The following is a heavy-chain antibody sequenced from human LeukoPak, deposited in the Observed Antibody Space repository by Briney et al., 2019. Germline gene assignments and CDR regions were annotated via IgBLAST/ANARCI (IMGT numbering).Heavy chain of an antibody. CDR1: GFTFSSLW. CDR3: TKDRQGPNQYHMDV. V-gene: IGHV3-7*01. Sequence: PRGSLRLSCAASGFTFSSLWMSWVRQAPGGGPEWVANINQDGGTTYYVASVKGRFTISRDNAKNSLSLQMSSLRAEDTAVYYCTKDRQGPNQYHMDVWGKGTTVTVSS. J-gene: IGHJ6*03. CDR2: INQDGGTT.